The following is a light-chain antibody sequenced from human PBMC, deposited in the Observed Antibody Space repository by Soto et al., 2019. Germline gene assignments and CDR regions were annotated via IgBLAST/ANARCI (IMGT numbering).Light chain of an antibody. Sequence: QSALTQPRSVSGSPGQSVTISCTGTSSDVGGYNYVSWYQQHPGKAPKLMIYDVSKRPSGVPDRFSGSKSGNTASLIISGLQAEDEADYYCCSYAGSYTHYVFGTGTKVTVL. CDR1: SSDVGGYNY. CDR2: DVS. V-gene: IGLV2-11*01. CDR3: CSYAGSYTHYV. J-gene: IGLJ1*01.